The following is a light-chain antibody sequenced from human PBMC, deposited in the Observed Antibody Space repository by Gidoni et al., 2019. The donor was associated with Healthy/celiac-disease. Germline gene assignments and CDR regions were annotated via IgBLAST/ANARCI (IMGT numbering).Light chain of an antibody. Sequence: SYELTQPPSVSVSPGQTARITGSGDALPKQYAYWYQQKPGQPPVLVIYKDTERPSGIPERFSGSSSGTTVTLTISGVQAEDEADYYCQSADGSGTDDVVFGGGTKLTVL. CDR1: ALPKQY. J-gene: IGLJ2*01. V-gene: IGLV3-25*03. CDR2: KDT. CDR3: QSADGSGTDDVV.